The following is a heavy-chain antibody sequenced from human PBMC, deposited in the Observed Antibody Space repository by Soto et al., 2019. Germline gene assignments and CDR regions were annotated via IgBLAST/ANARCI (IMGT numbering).Heavy chain of an antibody. CDR2: INPSGGST. CDR1: GYTFTSYY. Sequence: ASVKVSCKASGYTFTSYYMHWVRQAPGQGLEWMGIINPSGGSTSYAQKFQGRVTMTRDTSTSTVYMELSSLRSEDTAVYYCARVLEFCGGGSCAAPLDYWGRGTLVTV. CDR3: ARVLEFCGGGSCAAPLDY. J-gene: IGHJ4*02. D-gene: IGHD2-15*01. V-gene: IGHV1-46*03.